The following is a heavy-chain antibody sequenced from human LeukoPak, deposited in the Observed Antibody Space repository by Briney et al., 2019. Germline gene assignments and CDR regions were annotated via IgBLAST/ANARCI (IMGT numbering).Heavy chain of an antibody. Sequence: SETLSLTCTVSGGSISSYYWSWIRQPPGEGLEWIGYIYYSGSTNYNPSLKSRVTISVDTSKNRFSLKLSSVTAADTAVYYCARLRLRYTRNGDSTSYEVFDIWGQGTVVTVSS. CDR3: ARLRLRYTRNGDSTSYEVFDI. CDR2: IYYSGST. D-gene: IGHD2-21*01. V-gene: IGHV4-59*08. CDR1: GGSISSYY. J-gene: IGHJ3*02.